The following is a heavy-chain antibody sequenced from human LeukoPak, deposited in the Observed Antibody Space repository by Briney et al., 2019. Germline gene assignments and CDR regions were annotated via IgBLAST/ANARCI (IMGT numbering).Heavy chain of an antibody. J-gene: IGHJ4*02. D-gene: IGHD5-18*01. V-gene: IGHV3-20*04. Sequence: GGSLRLSCAASGFTFDDYGMSWVRQAPGKGLEWVSGINWNGGSTGYADSVKGRFTISRDNAKNSLYLQMNSLRAEDTALYYCARATDLRGYSSSLGYWGQGTLVTVSS. CDR1: GFTFDDYG. CDR3: ARATDLRGYSSSLGY. CDR2: INWNGGST.